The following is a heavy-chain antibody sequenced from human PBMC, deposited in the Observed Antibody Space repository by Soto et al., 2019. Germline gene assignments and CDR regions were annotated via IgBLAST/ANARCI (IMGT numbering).Heavy chain of an antibody. J-gene: IGHJ4*02. CDR2: ISYDGSYN. V-gene: IGHV3-30*18. D-gene: IGHD3-22*01. Sequence: GGSLRLSCAASGFTFRSYGMHWVRQSPGKGLEWVGLISYDGSYNYYGDSVKGRFTISRDNSKNTLYLQLNNLSPEDTAVYYWAKHRLFYYDSSGSTGNFDCLGPGTMVTVSS. CDR1: GFTFRSYG. CDR3: AKHRLFYYDSSGSTGNFDC.